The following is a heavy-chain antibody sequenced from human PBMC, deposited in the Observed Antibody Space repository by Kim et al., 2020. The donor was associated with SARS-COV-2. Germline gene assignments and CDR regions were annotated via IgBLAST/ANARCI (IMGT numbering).Heavy chain of an antibody. J-gene: IGHJ4*02. CDR1: GYRFTSYW. CDR2: IYPGDSDT. CDR3: ARRSQLAHVPFDY. D-gene: IGHD2-2*01. Sequence: GESLKISCKGSGYRFTSYWIGWVRQMPGKGLEWMGIIYPGDSDTRYSPSFQGQVTISVDKSISTAYLQWSSLKALDTAMYYCARRSQLAHVPFDYWGQGTLVTVSS. V-gene: IGHV5-51*01.